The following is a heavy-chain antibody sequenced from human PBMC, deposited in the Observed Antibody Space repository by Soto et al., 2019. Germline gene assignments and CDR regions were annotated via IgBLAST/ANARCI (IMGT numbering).Heavy chain of an antibody. CDR1: GFTFSSYG. D-gene: IGHD3-16*01. CDR3: ARGAPEWIRLGVIDV. Sequence: QVQLGESGGGVAQPGRSLRLSCAASGFTFSSYGMHWVRQAPGKVLARVAVIWYDGSNKYYADSVKGRFTISRDNSKNTLYRQMNSLRAGDTAVYYCARGAPEWIRLGVIDVLGQGTTVTVSS. J-gene: IGHJ6*02. V-gene: IGHV3-33*01. CDR2: IWYDGSNK.